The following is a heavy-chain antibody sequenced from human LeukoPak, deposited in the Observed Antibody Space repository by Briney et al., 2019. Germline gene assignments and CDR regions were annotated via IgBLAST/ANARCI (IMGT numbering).Heavy chain of an antibody. CDR1: GFTFSDYS. Sequence: GGSLRLSCAASGFTFSDYSRNWVRQAPGKGLEWISYICISRGNTKYADSVKGGFTISGDNDKNSLYLQMNSLRVEDTAVYYCARDPNYAFDNWGQGTLVTVSS. CDR2: ICISRGNT. V-gene: IGHV3-48*04. J-gene: IGHJ4*02. D-gene: IGHD1-7*01. CDR3: ARDPNYAFDN.